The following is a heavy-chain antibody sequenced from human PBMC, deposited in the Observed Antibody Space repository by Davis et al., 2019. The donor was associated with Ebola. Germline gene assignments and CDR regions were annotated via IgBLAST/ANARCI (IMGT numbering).Heavy chain of an antibody. D-gene: IGHD3-10*01. CDR3: ARGGAYGSSDY. Sequence: PGGSLRLSCAATGFTFSSNSMNWVRQAPGKGLEWVSSITSDSGRTSYAESVKGRFTISRDNAKNSLYLQMNSLRAEDTAVYYCARGGAYGSSDYWGQGTLVTVSS. V-gene: IGHV3-21*01. CDR2: ITSDSGRT. CDR1: GFTFSSNS. J-gene: IGHJ4*02.